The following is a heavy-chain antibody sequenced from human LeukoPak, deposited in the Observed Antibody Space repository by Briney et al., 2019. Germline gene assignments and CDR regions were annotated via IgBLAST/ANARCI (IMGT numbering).Heavy chain of an antibody. CDR2: INGGGNT. CDR3: ARDPAEADC. CDR1: GFTFSGHA. V-gene: IGHV3-21*06. J-gene: IGHJ4*02. Sequence: GGSLRLSCAASGFTFSGHAMNWVRQAPGKGLEWVSSINGGGNTFYADSVKGQFAISRDNAKNSLYLQMNGLRAEDTAVYYCARDPAEADCWGQGTLVTVSS.